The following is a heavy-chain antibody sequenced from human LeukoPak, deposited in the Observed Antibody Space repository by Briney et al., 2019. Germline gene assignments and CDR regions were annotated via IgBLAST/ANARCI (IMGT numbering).Heavy chain of an antibody. CDR3: ARGTTLTTLPYYYYYMDV. Sequence: GASVKVSCKASGYTFTDHYMHWVRQAPGQGLEWMGWINPNSGGTNYAQKFQGRVTMTRDTSIGTAYMELSRLRSDDTALYYCARGTTLTTLPYYYYYMDVWGEGTTVTVSS. D-gene: IGHD4-17*01. CDR1: GYTFTDHY. CDR2: INPNSGGT. J-gene: IGHJ6*03. V-gene: IGHV1-2*02.